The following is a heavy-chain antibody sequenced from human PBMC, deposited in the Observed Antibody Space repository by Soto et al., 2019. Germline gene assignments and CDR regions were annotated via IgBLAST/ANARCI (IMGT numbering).Heavy chain of an antibody. V-gene: IGHV4-34*01. Sequence: SEALSLTCAVYGGSFSGYYWSWIRQPPGKGLEWIGEINHSGSTNYNPSLKSRVTISVDTSKNQFSLKLSFVTAADTAVYYCARDRFNRIAAAAKGRLSWFDPWGQGTLVTVSS. CDR2: INHSGST. CDR1: GGSFSGYY. D-gene: IGHD6-13*01. J-gene: IGHJ5*02. CDR3: ARDRFNRIAAAAKGRLSWFDP.